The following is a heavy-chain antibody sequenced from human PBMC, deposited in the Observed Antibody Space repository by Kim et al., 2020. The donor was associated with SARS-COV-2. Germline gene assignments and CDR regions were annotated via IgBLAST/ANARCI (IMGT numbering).Heavy chain of an antibody. D-gene: IGHD3-16*01. V-gene: IGHV3-21*01. CDR1: GFTFSSYT. CDR2: INSRGSHI. CDR3: ARCFVGDDAFDF. Sequence: GGSLRLSCAASGFTFSSYTMNWVRQAPGKGLEWVSSINSRGSHIYYADSVKGRFTISRDSAKNSLFLQMNSLRADDTAVYYCARCFVGDDAFDFWGQGTMVTVSS. J-gene: IGHJ3*01.